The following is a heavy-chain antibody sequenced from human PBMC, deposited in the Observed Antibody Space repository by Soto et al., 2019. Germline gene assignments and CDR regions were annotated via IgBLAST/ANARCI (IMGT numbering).Heavy chain of an antibody. CDR3: AKDLNIRLGGYFEPYYFDY. J-gene: IGHJ4*02. CDR2: ISGSGGST. CDR1: GFTFSSYA. V-gene: IGHV3-23*01. Sequence: PGGSLRLSCAASGFTFSSYAMSWVRQAPGKGLEWVSAISGSGGSTYYADSVKGRFTISRDNSKNTLYLQMNSLRAEDTAVYYCAKDLNIRLGGYFEPYYFDYWGQGTLVTVSS. D-gene: IGHD3-9*01.